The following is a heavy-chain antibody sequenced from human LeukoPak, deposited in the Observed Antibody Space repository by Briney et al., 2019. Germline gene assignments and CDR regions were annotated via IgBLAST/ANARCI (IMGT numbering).Heavy chain of an antibody. CDR3: AQGYSSGWYPY. CDR1: GFSVSSFG. J-gene: IGHJ4*02. Sequence: PGGSLRLSCAVSGFSVSSFGMSWVRQAPGKGLEWVSAISVNGETTWYADSVKGRFIISRDDSKNTLYLQPSSLRAEDTAVYYCAQGYSSGWYPYWGQGSLVSVSS. CDR2: ISVNGETT. V-gene: IGHV3-23*01. D-gene: IGHD6-19*01.